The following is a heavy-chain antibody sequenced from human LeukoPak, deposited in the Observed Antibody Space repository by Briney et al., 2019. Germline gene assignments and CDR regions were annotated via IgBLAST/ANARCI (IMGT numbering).Heavy chain of an antibody. CDR2: ISPRSTYM. CDR3: ARSGYGSADS. V-gene: IGHV3-21*01. D-gene: IGHD3-10*01. Sequence: PGGSLRLSCAVSGFTFSGYTMNWVSQTPGKGLEWVSSISPRSTYMYYADSVKGRVTISRDNAKNSLYLQMNSLRAEDTAMYYCARSGYGSADSWGQGTPVTVSS. CDR1: GFTFSGYT. J-gene: IGHJ4*02.